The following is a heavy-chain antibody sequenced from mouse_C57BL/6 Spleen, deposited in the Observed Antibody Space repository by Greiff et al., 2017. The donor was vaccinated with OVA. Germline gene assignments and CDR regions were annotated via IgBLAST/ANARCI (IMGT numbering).Heavy chain of an antibody. CDR2: IRLKSDNYAT. D-gene: IGHD2-1*01. CDR3: TGGKPYFDV. Sequence: DVKLQESGGGLVQPGGSMKLSCVASGFTFSNYWMNWVRQSPEKGLEWVAQIRLKSDNYATHYAESVKGRFTISRDDSKSSVYLQMNNLGAEDTGIYYCTGGKPYFDVWGTGTTVTVSS. CDR1: GFTFSNYW. V-gene: IGHV6-3*01. J-gene: IGHJ1*03.